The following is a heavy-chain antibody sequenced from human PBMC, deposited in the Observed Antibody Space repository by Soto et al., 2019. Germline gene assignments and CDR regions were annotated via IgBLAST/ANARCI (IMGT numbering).Heavy chain of an antibody. Sequence: QVQLVESGGGVVEPGRSLRLACAASGFTFSDYGIHCVRQAPGKGLEWVAVISYEGSKTDYADSVKGRFTISRDNSKNTLYLQMASRRPEDTAVYYCAKDHWAAYSGYAIRNDLDVWGQGTTVTVSS. D-gene: IGHD5-12*01. CDR2: ISYEGSKT. V-gene: IGHV3-30*18. J-gene: IGHJ6*02. CDR3: AKDHWAAYSGYAIRNDLDV. CDR1: GFTFSDYG.